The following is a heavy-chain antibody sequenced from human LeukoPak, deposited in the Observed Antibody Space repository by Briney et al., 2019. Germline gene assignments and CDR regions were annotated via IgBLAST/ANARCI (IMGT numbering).Heavy chain of an antibody. Sequence: GGSLRLSCVVSGFTFSSKAMSWVRQAPGKGLEWVSGITNSGDSTYYADSVKGRFTISRDNSKNTLYLQMNSLRAEDTAVYYCARGPPYYDFWSGYSDYWGQGTLVTVSS. CDR3: ARGPPYYDFWSGYSDY. D-gene: IGHD3-3*01. CDR1: GFTFSSKA. V-gene: IGHV3-23*01. J-gene: IGHJ4*02. CDR2: ITNSGDST.